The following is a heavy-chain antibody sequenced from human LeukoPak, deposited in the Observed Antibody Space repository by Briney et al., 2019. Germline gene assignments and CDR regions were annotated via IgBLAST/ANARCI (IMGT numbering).Heavy chain of an antibody. D-gene: IGHD4-23*01. Sequence: AETLSLTCTVSGGSISGYYYNWIRQPPGKGLEWIGYIYYSGSTNYNPSLKSRVTISLDTSKNQFSLKLSSVTTADTAVYYCARSVVTLDWYFDLWGPGSLVTVSS. CDR3: ARSVVTLDWYFDL. J-gene: IGHJ2*01. V-gene: IGHV4-59*01. CDR1: GGSISGYY. CDR2: IYYSGST.